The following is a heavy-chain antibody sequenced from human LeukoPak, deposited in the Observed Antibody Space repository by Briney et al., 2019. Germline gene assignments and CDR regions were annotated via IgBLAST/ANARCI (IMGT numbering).Heavy chain of an antibody. V-gene: IGHV4-39*01. CDR3: ARPEDSYVSSGY. Sequence: PSETLSLTCTVSGGSISSSSYYWGWIRQPPGKGLEWIGSIYYSGSTYYNPSLKSRVTISVDTSKNQFSLKLSSVTAADTAVYYCARPEDSYVSSGYWGQGTLVTVSS. D-gene: IGHD5-18*01. CDR2: IYYSGST. CDR1: GGSISSSSYY. J-gene: IGHJ4*02.